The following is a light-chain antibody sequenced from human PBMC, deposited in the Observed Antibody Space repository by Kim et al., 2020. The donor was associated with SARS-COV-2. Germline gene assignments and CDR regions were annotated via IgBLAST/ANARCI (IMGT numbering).Light chain of an antibody. CDR2: DAS. CDR3: QQRSNWPVT. V-gene: IGKV3-11*01. J-gene: IGKJ2*01. CDR1: QSVSSY. Sequence: SWSPGERATRSCRASQSVSSYLAWYQQKPGQAPRLLIYDASNRATGIPARFSGSGSGTDFTLTISSLEPEDFAVYYCQQRSNWPVTFGQGTKLEI.